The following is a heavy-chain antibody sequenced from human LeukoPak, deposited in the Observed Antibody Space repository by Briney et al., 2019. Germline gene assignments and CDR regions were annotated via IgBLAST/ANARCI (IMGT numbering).Heavy chain of an antibody. V-gene: IGHV3-15*05. CDR3: PADQPGRSTSIGIDH. D-gene: IGHD3-10*01. CDR2: IKSKTDGGTT. Sequence: PEGSLRLSCAASGFTFSNAWMTWVRQIPGKGLEWVGRIKSKTDGGTTDYAAPVKGIFTISRDDSKNMLYLQMNSLKVEDTAVYYCPADQPGRSTSIGIDHWGQGTLVTVSS. CDR1: GFTFSNAW. J-gene: IGHJ4*02.